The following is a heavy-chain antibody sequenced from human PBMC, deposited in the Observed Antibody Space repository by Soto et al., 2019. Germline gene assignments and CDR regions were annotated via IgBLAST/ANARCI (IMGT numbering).Heavy chain of an antibody. CDR1: GFTFSSYG. D-gene: IGHD3-10*01. CDR2: ISYDGSNK. J-gene: IGHJ4*02. Sequence: QVQLVESGGGVVQPGRSLRLSCAASGFTFSSYGMHWVRQAPGKGLEWVAVISYDGSNKYYADSVKGRFTISRDNSKNTLYLQMNSLRAEDTAVYYCAKVGIMVRGVAPDYWGQGTLVTVSS. V-gene: IGHV3-30*18. CDR3: AKVGIMVRGVAPDY.